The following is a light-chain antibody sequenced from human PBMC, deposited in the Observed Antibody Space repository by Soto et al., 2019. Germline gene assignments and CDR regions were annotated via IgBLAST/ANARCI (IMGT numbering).Light chain of an antibody. CDR1: SSDVGGYNY. V-gene: IGLV2-11*01. J-gene: IGLJ2*01. CDR3: SSYPGCCSLV. Sequence: QSALTQPRSVSGAPGQSVTISCTGTSSDVGGYNYVSWYQQHPGKAHKVMIEDVRQRPSWVPDRFPGSNSANASALTISGLQAEDEAYYYCSSYPGCCSLVFGGGTKLTVL. CDR2: DVR.